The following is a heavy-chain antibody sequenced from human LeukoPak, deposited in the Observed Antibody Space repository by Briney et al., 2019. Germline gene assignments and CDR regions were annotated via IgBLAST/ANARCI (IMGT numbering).Heavy chain of an antibody. D-gene: IGHD6-13*01. J-gene: IGHJ4*02. Sequence: PSETLSLTCAVYGGPFSGYYWSWIRQPPGKGLEWIGEINHSGSTTYNPSLQSRVTISLDTSKNQFSLKLSSVTAADTAVYYCARTPLIAAAGITWGQGSLVTVSS. CDR2: INHSGST. CDR3: ARTPLIAAAGIT. V-gene: IGHV4-34*01. CDR1: GGPFSGYY.